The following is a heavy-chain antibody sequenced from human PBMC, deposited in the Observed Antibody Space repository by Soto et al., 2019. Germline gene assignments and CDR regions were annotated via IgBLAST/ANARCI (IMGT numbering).Heavy chain of an antibody. CDR3: ARATGYYHTSGSDS. CDR2: ISSNSNYK. D-gene: IGHD3-22*01. CDR1: GFTFSDYY. Sequence: PGGSLRLSCAASGFTFSDYYMSWIRQAPGKGLEWISYISSNSNYKNHADSVRRRFTISRDNAKNSLYLQMNGLRAEDTAVYYCARATGYYHTSGSDSWGQGTLVTVSS. J-gene: IGHJ4*02. V-gene: IGHV3-11*06.